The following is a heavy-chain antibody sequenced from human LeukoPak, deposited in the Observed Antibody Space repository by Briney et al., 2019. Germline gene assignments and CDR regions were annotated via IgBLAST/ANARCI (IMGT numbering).Heavy chain of an antibody. CDR1: GFTFSSYS. Sequence: NPGGSLRLSCAASGFTFSSYSMNWVRQAPGKGLEWVSSISSSSSYIYYADSVKGRFTISRDNAKNSLYLQMNSLRAEDTAVYYCAKGRPRVGAWHFDYWGQGTLVTVSS. V-gene: IGHV3-21*01. D-gene: IGHD1-26*01. CDR3: AKGRPRVGAWHFDY. J-gene: IGHJ4*02. CDR2: ISSSSSYI.